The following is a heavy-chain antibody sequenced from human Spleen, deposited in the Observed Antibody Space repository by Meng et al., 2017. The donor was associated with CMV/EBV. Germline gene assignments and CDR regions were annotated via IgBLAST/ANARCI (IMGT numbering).Heavy chain of an antibody. J-gene: IGHJ4*02. CDR1: GDSFRIST. CDR3: AGDYMGSYEY. D-gene: IGHD1-26*01. Sequence: SVKVSCKSSGDSFRISTLSWVRQAPGQGLEWMGGIIPIFPTANYAQKFQGRVTITTDESTSTAFMELSRLRSEETAMYYCAGDYMGSYEYWGQGALVTVSS. V-gene: IGHV1-69*05. CDR2: IIPIFPTA.